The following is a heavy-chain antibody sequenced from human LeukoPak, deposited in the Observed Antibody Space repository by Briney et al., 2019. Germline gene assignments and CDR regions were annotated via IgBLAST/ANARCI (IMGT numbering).Heavy chain of an antibody. Sequence: SETLFLTCAVSGGSISSGGYSWSWIRQPPGKGLEWIGYIYYSGSTYYNPSLKSRVTISVDTSKNQFSLKLSSVTAADTAVYYCARTYSSSSVAFDIWGQGTLVTVSS. D-gene: IGHD6-6*01. CDR3: ARTYSSSSVAFDI. J-gene: IGHJ3*02. CDR2: IYYSGST. V-gene: IGHV4-30-4*07. CDR1: GGSISSGGYS.